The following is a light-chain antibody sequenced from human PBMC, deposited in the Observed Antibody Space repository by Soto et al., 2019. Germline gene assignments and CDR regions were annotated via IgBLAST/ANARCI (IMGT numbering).Light chain of an antibody. CDR3: SSKTSSSSPFV. CDR1: TSDVGAYNY. Sequence: SALTQPASVSGSPGQSITISCTGSTSDVGAYNYVSWYKHHPGQAPQLMIYEVSNRPSGVSNRFSGSKSGNTASLTISGLQADDEGDYYCSSKTSSSSPFVFGTGTKLTVL. V-gene: IGLV2-14*01. CDR2: EVS. J-gene: IGLJ1*01.